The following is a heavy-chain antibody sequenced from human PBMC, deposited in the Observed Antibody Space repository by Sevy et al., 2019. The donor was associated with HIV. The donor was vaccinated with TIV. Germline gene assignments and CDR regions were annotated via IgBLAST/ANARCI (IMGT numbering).Heavy chain of an antibody. Sequence: GGSLRLSCAASGFTSSSYAMSWVRQPPGRGLEWVSTLSDSGVSPYYADSVKGRFTISRDNSKNILYLQMNSLRAEDTAVYYCARDRATSATGTLFDYWGQGTLVIVSS. D-gene: IGHD3-9*01. J-gene: IGHJ4*02. CDR3: ARDRATSATGTLFDY. CDR1: GFTSSSYA. V-gene: IGHV3-23*01. CDR2: LSDSGVSP.